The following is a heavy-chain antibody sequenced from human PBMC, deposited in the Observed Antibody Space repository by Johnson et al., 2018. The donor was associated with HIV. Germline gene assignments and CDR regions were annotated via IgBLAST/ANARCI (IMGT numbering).Heavy chain of an antibody. V-gene: IGHV3-53*01. CDR3: CTVSGALPPRGDN. D-gene: IGHD1-26*01. CDR2: IYSGGST. CDR1: GFTVSSNY. Sequence: VQLVESGGGLIQPGGSLRLSCAASGFTVSSNYMSWVRQAPGKGLEWVSVIYSGGSTYYADSVKGRFTISRDNSKNTLYLQMNSLKTEDTAIYYCCTVSGALPPRGDNWGQGTMVTVSS. J-gene: IGHJ3*01.